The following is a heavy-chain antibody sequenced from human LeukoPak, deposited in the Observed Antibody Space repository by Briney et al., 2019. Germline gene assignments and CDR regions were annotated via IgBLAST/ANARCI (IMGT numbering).Heavy chain of an antibody. CDR2: IWYDGSNK. V-gene: IGHV3-33*08. Sequence: PGGSLRLSCAASGFTFSSYGMHWVRQAPGKGLEWVAVIWYDGSNKYYADSVKGRFTISRDNSKNTLYLQMNSLRAEDTAVYYCARDRVGYCRSTSCYAGDYYYGMDVWGQGTTVTVSS. J-gene: IGHJ6*02. CDR3: ARDRVGYCRSTSCYAGDYYYGMDV. CDR1: GFTFSSYG. D-gene: IGHD2-2*01.